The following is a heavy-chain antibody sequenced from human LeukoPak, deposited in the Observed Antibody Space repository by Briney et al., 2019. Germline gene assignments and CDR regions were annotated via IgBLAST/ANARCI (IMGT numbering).Heavy chain of an antibody. CDR1: GGSISSSNW. CDR2: IYHSGST. D-gene: IGHD6-13*01. J-gene: IGHJ6*03. V-gene: IGHV4-4*02. CDR3: ARGYSSSWYGDYYYYMDV. Sequence: PSGTLSLTCAVSGGSISSSNWWSWVRQPPGKGLEWIGEIYHSGSTNYNPSLKSRVTISVDTSKNQFSLKLSSVTAADTAVYYCARGYSSSWYGDYYYYMDVWGKGTTVTVSS.